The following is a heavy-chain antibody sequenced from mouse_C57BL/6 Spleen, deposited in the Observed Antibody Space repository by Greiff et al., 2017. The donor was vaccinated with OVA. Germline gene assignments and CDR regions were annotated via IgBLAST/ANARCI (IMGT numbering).Heavy chain of an antibody. D-gene: IGHD2-9*01. J-gene: IGHJ1*03. V-gene: IGHV1-80*01. CDR2: IYPGDGDT. Sequence: QVQLQQSGAELVKPGASVKISCKASGYAFSSYWMNWVKQRPGKGLEWIGQIYPGDGDTNYNGKFKGKATLTADKSSSTAYMQLSSLTSEDSAVYFCARNAYYGYVRYFDVWGTGTTVTVSS. CDR1: GYAFSSYW. CDR3: ARNAYYGYVRYFDV.